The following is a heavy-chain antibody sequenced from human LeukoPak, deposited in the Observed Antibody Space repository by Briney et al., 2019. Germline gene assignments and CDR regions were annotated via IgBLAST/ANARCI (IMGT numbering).Heavy chain of an antibody. J-gene: IGHJ4*02. CDR2: ISGSGGKT. D-gene: IGHD2-15*01. CDR1: GFTFSNYA. CDR3: AKGRYCSGSSCPGDY. Sequence: GSLRLSCAASGFTFSNYAMSWVRQAPGKGLEWVSGISGSGGKTFYADSVKGRFTISRDNSTKTLYLQMNSLRAEDTAGYYCAKGRYCSGSSCPGDYWGQGTLVTVSS. V-gene: IGHV3-23*01.